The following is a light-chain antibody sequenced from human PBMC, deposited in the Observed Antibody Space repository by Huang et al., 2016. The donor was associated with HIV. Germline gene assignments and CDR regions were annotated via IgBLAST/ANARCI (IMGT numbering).Light chain of an antibody. CDR3: QQYNTYSQLT. V-gene: IGKV1-5*03. J-gene: IGKJ4*01. Sequence: DVQMTQSPSTLSASVGDRVTLTWYQQKPGKAPKLLIYKASYLESGVPSRFSGGGSGTDFTLTIDSLQPDDFATYYCQQYNTYSQLTFGGGTKV. CDR2: KAS.